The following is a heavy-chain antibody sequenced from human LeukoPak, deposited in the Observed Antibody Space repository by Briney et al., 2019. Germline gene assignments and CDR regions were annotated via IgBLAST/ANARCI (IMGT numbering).Heavy chain of an antibody. J-gene: IGHJ4*02. CDR1: GDSISISKW. D-gene: IGHD3-10*01. V-gene: IGHV4-4*02. CDR3: ARDIEFYGSGSYYWGTCDY. Sequence: SGTLSLTCGVSGDSISISKWWSWVRQPPGKGLEWIGEIYHSGTTNFNPSLKSRVTILLDKSKNQFSLELSSVTAADTAVYYCARDIEFYGSGSYYWGTCDYWGQGTLVTVSS. CDR2: IYHSGTT.